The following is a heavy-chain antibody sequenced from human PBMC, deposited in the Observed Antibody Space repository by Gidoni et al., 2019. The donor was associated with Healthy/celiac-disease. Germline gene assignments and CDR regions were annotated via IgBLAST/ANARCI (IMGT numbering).Heavy chain of an antibody. Sequence: QVQLVQSVAEVTKPGSSVKVSCKASAGTFSSYAISWVRQAPGQGLEWMGGIIPIFGTANYAQKFQGRVTITADESTSTAYMELSSLRSEDTAVYYCARGRNSYYYDSSGDLYNWFDPWGQGTLVTVSS. D-gene: IGHD3-22*01. CDR3: ARGRNSYYYDSSGDLYNWFDP. J-gene: IGHJ5*02. CDR1: AGTFSSYA. V-gene: IGHV1-69*01. CDR2: IIPIFGTA.